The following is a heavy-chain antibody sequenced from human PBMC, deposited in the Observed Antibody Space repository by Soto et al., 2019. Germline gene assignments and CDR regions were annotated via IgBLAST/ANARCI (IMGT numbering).Heavy chain of an antibody. CDR3: ARDVVTWKDRIDDYFYGMDV. CDR1: GYTFTSYG. CDR2: IRVSDGNT. V-gene: IGHV1-18*01. Sequence: ASVKVSCKASGYTFTSYGISWVRQAPGQGPEWMGWIRVSDGNTKYAQKFQDRVTMTTDTSTSTAYMELRSLRSDDTAVYRCARDVVTWKDRIDDYFYGMDVWGQGTTVTVSS. J-gene: IGHJ6*02. D-gene: IGHD1-1*01.